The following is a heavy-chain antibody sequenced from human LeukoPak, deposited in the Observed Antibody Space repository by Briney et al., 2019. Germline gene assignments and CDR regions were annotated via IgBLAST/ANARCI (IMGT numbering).Heavy chain of an antibody. Sequence: SETLSLTCTVSGGSISSYYWSWIRPPPGKGLEWIGYLSKSGNTNYSPSLKSRVTIFGDTSKNQFFLKLSSVTAADTAVYYCARARYVNSFYAFDIWGQGTLATVSS. D-gene: IGHD3-9*01. CDR2: LSKSGNT. CDR1: GGSISSYY. V-gene: IGHV4-59*01. J-gene: IGHJ3*02. CDR3: ARARYVNSFYAFDI.